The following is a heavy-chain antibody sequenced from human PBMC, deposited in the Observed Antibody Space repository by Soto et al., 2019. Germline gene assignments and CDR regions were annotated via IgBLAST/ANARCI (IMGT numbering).Heavy chain of an antibody. CDR2: IKSKTAGGAT. J-gene: IGHJ4*02. D-gene: IGHD3-22*01. Sequence: GGSQRLSCAASGFTFSNAWLNWVRQAPGKGLEWVGRIKSKTAGGATDYAAPVKGRFTISRDDSKNTLYLQMNSLKTEDTAVYNCTTDTLYDDFDYWGQGTLVTVSS. V-gene: IGHV3-15*07. CDR1: GFTFSNAW. CDR3: TTDTLYDDFDY.